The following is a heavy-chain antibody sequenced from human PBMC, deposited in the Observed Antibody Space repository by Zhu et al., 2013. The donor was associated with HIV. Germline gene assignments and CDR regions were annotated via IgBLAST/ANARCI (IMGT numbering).Heavy chain of an antibody. V-gene: IGHV3-21*01. CDR2: ISSSSSYI. CDR3: AREGSAYYYDSSGCLDY. CDR1: GFTFSSYS. Sequence: VQLVESGGGLVKPGGSLRLSCAASGFTFSSYSMNWVRQAPGKGLEWVSSISSSSSYIYYADSVKGRFTISRDNAKNSLYLQMNSLRAGDTAVYYCAREGSAYYYDSSGCLDYWGQGTLVT. J-gene: IGHJ4*02. D-gene: IGHD3-22*01.